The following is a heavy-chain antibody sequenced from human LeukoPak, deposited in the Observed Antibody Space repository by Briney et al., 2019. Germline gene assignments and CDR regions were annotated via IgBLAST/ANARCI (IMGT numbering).Heavy chain of an antibody. Sequence: GGSLRFSCAASGFTFSRYALHWVRQAPGKGLEWVAVISDDGTDKYYAASVTGRFTISREDSRSTLHLEMDSLRIEDTAIYYCAKGLGTYPETRYADSWGQGTLVTVSS. V-gene: IGHV3-30*18. CDR2: ISDDGTDK. D-gene: IGHD1-26*01. CDR1: GFTFSRYA. CDR3: AKGLGTYPETRYADS. J-gene: IGHJ4*02.